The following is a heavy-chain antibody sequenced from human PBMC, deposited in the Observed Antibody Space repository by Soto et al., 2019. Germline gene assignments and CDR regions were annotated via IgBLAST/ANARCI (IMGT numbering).Heavy chain of an antibody. CDR2: FSHDGRNT. CDR3: AKGGRQWLVTSDFNY. V-gene: IGHV3-30*18. J-gene: IGHJ4*02. CDR1: GFTFSDYA. D-gene: IGHD6-19*01. Sequence: VQLVESGGGVVQPGRSLRLSCAASGFTFSDYAMHWVRQAPGKGLEWVAVFSHDGRNTHYADSVKGRFTISRDSSKNTVTREMTSLRAEDTAVYYCAKGGRQWLVTSDFNYWGQGALVTVSS.